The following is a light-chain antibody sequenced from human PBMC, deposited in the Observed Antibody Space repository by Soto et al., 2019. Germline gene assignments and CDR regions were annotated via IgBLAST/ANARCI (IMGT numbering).Light chain of an antibody. Sequence: EIVLTQSPGTLSLSPGERATLSCRASQSVSSSYLAWYQQKPGQAPRLLIYGASSRATGIPDRFSGSGSGTDFTLTISRLEPEDFATYYCQQYHSFSTFGQGTKVEIK. V-gene: IGKV3-20*01. CDR1: QSVSSSY. CDR2: GAS. J-gene: IGKJ1*01. CDR3: QQYHSFST.